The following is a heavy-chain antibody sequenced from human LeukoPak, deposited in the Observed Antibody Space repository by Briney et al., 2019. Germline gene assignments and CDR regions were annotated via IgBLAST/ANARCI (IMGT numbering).Heavy chain of an antibody. CDR1: GFTFSNYE. J-gene: IGHJ4*02. Sequence: GGSLRLSCAASGFTFSNYEMNWVRQAPGKGLEWVSYISSSGNFIYYADSVKGRFTISRDNAKNSLYLQMNSLRAEDTAVYYCARETYCGGDCYYWGEFDYWGQGTLVTVSS. CDR2: ISSSGNFI. CDR3: ARETYCGGDCYYWGEFDY. V-gene: IGHV3-48*03. D-gene: IGHD2-21*02.